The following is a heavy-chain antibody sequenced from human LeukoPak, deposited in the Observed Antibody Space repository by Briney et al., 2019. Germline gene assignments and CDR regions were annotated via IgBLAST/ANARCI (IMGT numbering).Heavy chain of an antibody. D-gene: IGHD6-13*01. CDR2: IRQDGDTK. CDR1: GFPFNAYW. V-gene: IGHV3-7*03. J-gene: IGHJ4*02. CDR3: ARSLPYGTTWYGRSDF. Sequence: GGSLRLSCAASGFPFNAYWMTWVRQAPGKGLEWVANIRQDGDTKYYVDSVKGRFTISRDNAMNSLYLQMNSLRAEDTAIYYCARSLPYGTTWYGRSDFWSQGTLVTVSS.